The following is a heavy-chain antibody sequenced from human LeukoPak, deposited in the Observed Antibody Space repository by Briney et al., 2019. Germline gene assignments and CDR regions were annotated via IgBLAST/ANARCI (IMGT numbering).Heavy chain of an antibody. D-gene: IGHD3-10*01. CDR3: ARAVSRGPMVRGGAFDI. CDR1: GGSFSGYY. Sequence: SETLSLTCAVYGGSFSGYYWSWIRQPPGKGLEWIGEINHSGSTNYNPSLKSRVTISVDTSKNQFSLKLSSVTAADTAVYYCARAVSRGPMVRGGAFDIWGQGTMVTVSS. V-gene: IGHV4-34*01. CDR2: INHSGST. J-gene: IGHJ3*02.